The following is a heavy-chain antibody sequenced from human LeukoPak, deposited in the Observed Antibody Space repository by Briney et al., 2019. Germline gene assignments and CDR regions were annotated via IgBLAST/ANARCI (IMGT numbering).Heavy chain of an antibody. CDR3: ASGVRAGTVY. Sequence: SQTLSLTCTVSGGSISSGGYYWSWIRQHPGKSLEWIGYIYYSGSTYDNPSLKSRVTISVDTSKNQFSLKLSSATAADTAVYYCASGVRAGTVYWGQGTLVTVSS. D-gene: IGHD6-19*01. J-gene: IGHJ4*02. V-gene: IGHV4-31*03. CDR1: GGSISSGGYY. CDR2: IYYSGST.